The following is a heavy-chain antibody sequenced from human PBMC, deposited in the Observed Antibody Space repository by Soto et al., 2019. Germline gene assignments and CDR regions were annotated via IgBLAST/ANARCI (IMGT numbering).Heavy chain of an antibody. Sequence: QVHLVESGGGVVQPGRSLRLSCAASGFPFSSYGMHWVRQAPGKGLEWVAVIWYDGSNKYYADSVKGRFTISRDNSKNPLYLQMNSLRVEDTAVYYCARAQYTGSYFDACDVWGQGTMGTVSS. V-gene: IGHV3-33*03. CDR3: ARAQYTGSYFDACDV. CDR1: GFPFSSYG. J-gene: IGHJ3*01. D-gene: IGHD1-26*01. CDR2: IWYDGSNK.